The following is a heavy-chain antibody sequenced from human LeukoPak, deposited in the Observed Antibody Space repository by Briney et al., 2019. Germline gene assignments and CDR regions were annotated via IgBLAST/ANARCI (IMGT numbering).Heavy chain of an antibody. Sequence: SGTLSLTCAVSGGSISSSNWWSWVRQPPGKGLEWIGEIYHSGSTNYNPSLKSRVTISVDKSKNQFSLKLSSVTAADTAVYYCARGGYSYGYLMYAFDIWAKGQWSPSLQ. CDR2: IYHSGST. D-gene: IGHD5-18*01. J-gene: IGHJ3*02. CDR3: ARGGYSYGYLMYAFDI. V-gene: IGHV4-4*02. CDR1: GGSISSSNW.